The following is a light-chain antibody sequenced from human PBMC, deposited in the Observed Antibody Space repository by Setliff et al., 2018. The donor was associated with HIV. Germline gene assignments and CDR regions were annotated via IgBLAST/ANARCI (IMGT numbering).Light chain of an antibody. CDR1: SGDISDF. CDR3: SSYTTNRKFV. Sequence: QSALAQPASVSGSPGQSIAIACTGASGDISDFVSWYQQHPGKVPKLLIYDVTGRNSGVSHRFSGSKSGNTASLTISGLQAEDEADYYCSSYTTNRKFVFGTGTKVTVL. J-gene: IGLJ1*01. V-gene: IGLV2-14*03. CDR2: DVT.